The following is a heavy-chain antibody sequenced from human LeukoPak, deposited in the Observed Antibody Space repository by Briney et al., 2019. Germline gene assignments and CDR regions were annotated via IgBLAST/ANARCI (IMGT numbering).Heavy chain of an antibody. V-gene: IGHV3-30*04. CDR3: ARGYCGGSCYSPHYGMDV. CDR1: GFTFSSYA. Sequence: GGSLRLSCAASGFTFSSYAMHWVRQAPGKGLEWVAVISYDGSNKYYADSVKGRFTISRDNSKDTLYLQMNSLRAEDTALYYCARGYCGGSCYSPHYGMDVWGQGTTVTVSS. CDR2: ISYDGSNK. D-gene: IGHD2-15*01. J-gene: IGHJ6*02.